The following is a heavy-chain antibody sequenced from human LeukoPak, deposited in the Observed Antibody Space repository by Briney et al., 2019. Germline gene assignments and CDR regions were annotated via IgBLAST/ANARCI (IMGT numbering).Heavy chain of an antibody. CDR1: GYTFTSYG. CDR3: ARGGMRVAGTGGIQH. V-gene: IGHV1-18*01. J-gene: IGHJ1*01. CDR2: ISAYNGNT. D-gene: IGHD6-19*01. Sequence: GASVNVSCKASGYTFTSYGISWVRQAPGQGLEGMGWISAYNGNTNYAQKLQGRVTMTTDTSTSTAYMELRSLRSDDTAVYYCARGGMRVAGTGGIQHWGQGTLVTVSS.